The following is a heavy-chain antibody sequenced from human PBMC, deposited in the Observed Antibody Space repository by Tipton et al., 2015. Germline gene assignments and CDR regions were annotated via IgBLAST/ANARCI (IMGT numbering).Heavy chain of an antibody. CDR2: INHAGST. V-gene: IGHV4-34*01. Sequence: TLSLTCAVYGGSFSGYYWSWIRQSPGKGLEWIGEINHAGSTNYTPSRKSRVTISVDTSKNQFSLKLSSVTAADTAVYYCARDAPVAGNDAFDIWGQGTMVTVSS. CDR1: GGSFSGYY. CDR3: ARDAPVAGNDAFDI. D-gene: IGHD6-19*01. J-gene: IGHJ3*02.